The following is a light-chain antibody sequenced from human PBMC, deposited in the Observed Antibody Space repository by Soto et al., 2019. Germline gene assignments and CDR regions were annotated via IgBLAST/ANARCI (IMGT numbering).Light chain of an antibody. CDR2: EVS. V-gene: IGLV2-8*01. CDR1: SSDVGGYNY. CDR3: SSFAGNNNFV. J-gene: IGLJ2*01. Sequence: QSALTQPPSASGSPGQSVTISCTGTSSDVGGYNYVSWYQQHPGKAPKLMISEVSKRPSGVPDGFSGSKSGNTASLSVSGLQDEDEADYYCSSFAGNNNFVFGGGTKLTVL.